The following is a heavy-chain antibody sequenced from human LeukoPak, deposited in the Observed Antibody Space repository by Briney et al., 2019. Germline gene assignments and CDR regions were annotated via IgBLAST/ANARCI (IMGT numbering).Heavy chain of an antibody. CDR2: ISGDDFST. CDR3: AKDGCTRATCYMNY. Sequence: PGGSLRLSCAASRFTFSDYAMSWVRQAPGKGLEWVSAISGDDFSTYYADSAKGRFTVSRDNPRNTLYLQMNSLRAEDTAVYYCAKDGCTRATCYMNYLGQGILVTVSS. D-gene: IGHD2-8*02. V-gene: IGHV3-23*01. CDR1: RFTFSDYA. J-gene: IGHJ4*02.